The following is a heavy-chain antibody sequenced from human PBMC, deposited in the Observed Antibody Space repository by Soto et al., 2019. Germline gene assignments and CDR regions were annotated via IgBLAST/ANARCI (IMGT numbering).Heavy chain of an antibody. Sequence: SETLSLTCTVSGGSISSGGYYWSWIRQHPGKGLEWIGYIYYSGSTYYNPSLKSRVTISVDTSKNQFSLKLSSVTAADTAVYYCARADYDILTGYFSPFNYWGQGTLVTVSS. CDR1: GGSISSGGYY. CDR3: ARADYDILTGYFSPFNY. CDR2: IYYSGST. V-gene: IGHV4-31*03. J-gene: IGHJ4*02. D-gene: IGHD3-9*01.